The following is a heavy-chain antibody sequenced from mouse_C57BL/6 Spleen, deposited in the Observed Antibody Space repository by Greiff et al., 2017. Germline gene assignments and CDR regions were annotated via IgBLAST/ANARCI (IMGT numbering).Heavy chain of an antibody. CDR2: IHPSDSDT. Sequence: VQLQQPGAELVKPGASVKVSCKASGYTFTSYWMHWVKQRPGQGLEWIGRIHPSDSDTNYNQKFKGKATLTVDKSSSTAYMQRSSLTSEDSAVYYCAIYDYDGGAWFAYWGQGTLVTVSA. CDR1: GYTFTSYW. J-gene: IGHJ3*01. CDR3: AIYDYDGGAWFAY. D-gene: IGHD2-4*01. V-gene: IGHV1-74*01.